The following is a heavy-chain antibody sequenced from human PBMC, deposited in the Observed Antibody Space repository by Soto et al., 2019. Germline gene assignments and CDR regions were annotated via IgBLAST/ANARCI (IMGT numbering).Heavy chain of an antibody. CDR2: ISYDGSNK. CDR3: AKDRGSSMALDY. V-gene: IGHV3-30*18. Sequence: GGSLRLSCAASGFTFSSYGMHWVRQAPGKGLEWVAVISYDGSNKYYADSVKGRFTISRDNSKNTLYLQMNSLRAEDTAVYYCAKDRGSSMALDYWGQGTLVTVSS. CDR1: GFTFSSYG. D-gene: IGHD6-13*01. J-gene: IGHJ4*02.